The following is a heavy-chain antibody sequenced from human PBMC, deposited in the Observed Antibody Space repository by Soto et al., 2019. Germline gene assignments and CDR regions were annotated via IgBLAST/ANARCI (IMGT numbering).Heavy chain of an antibody. D-gene: IGHD2-15*01. V-gene: IGHV3-66*01. J-gene: IGHJ4*02. CDR3: ARGWWAHFDY. CDR2: IYSGVST. Sequence: EVQLVESGGGLVQPGGSLRLSCAASGFTVSSNYMNWVRQAPGKGLECVSGIYSGVSTYYADSVKGRFTISRDNSKNTLYLQMNTLRAEDTAVYYCARGWWAHFDYWGQGTLVTVSS. CDR1: GFTVSSNY.